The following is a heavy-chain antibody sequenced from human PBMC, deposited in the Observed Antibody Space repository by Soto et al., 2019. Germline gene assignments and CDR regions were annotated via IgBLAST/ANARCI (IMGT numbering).Heavy chain of an antibody. CDR1: GGSIISGGYS. D-gene: IGHD4-4*01. J-gene: IGHJ4*02. V-gene: IGHV4-30-2*01. Sequence: QLQLQESGSGLVKPSQTLSLTCAVSGGSIISGGYSWSWIRQPPGKGLEWIGYIYYSGSTYYNPSPKSRVTISVDRSTNQVSLKMNSVTAVDTAVYYWARGVTTVTTLDYWGQGTLVTVSS. CDR3: ARGVTTVTTLDY. CDR2: IYYSGST.